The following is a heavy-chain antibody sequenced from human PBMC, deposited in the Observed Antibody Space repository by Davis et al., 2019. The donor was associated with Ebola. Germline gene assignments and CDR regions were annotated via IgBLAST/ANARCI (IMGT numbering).Heavy chain of an antibody. J-gene: IGHJ6*02. CDR1: GFSLSTSGMC. D-gene: IGHD3-3*01. V-gene: IGHV2-70*01. CDR3: ARIPTYYDFWSGYYSRYYYGMDV. CDR2: IDWDDDK. Sequence: SGPTLVTPTQTLTLTCTFSGFSLSTSGMCVSWIRQPPGKALEWLALIDWDDDKYYSTSLKTRLTISKDTSKNQVVLTMTNMDPVDTATYYCARIPTYYDFWSGYYSRYYYGMDVWGQGTTVTVSS.